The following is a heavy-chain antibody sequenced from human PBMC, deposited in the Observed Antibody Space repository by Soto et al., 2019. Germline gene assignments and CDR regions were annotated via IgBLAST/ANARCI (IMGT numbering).Heavy chain of an antibody. V-gene: IGHV1-69*13. CDR1: GGTFSSYA. J-gene: IGHJ6*02. D-gene: IGHD2-2*01. CDR2: IIPIFGTA. Sequence: SVKVSCKASGGTFSSYAISWVRRAPGQGLEWMGGIIPIFGTANYAQKFQGRVTITADESTSTAYMELSSLRSEDTAVYYCAREGPDIVGVPVVGVSYGMDVWGQGTTVTVSS. CDR3: AREGPDIVGVPVVGVSYGMDV.